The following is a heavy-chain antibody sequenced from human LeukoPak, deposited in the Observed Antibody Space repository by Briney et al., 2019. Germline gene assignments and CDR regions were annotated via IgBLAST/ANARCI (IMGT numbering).Heavy chain of an antibody. Sequence: GGSLRLSCAASGFTFSSYSMNWVRQAPGKGLEWVSSISSSSSYIYYADSVKGRFTISRDNAKNSLYLQMNSLRAEDTAVYYCAKDFPVVVGGDYYYGMDVWGQGTTVTVSS. CDR1: GFTFSSYS. V-gene: IGHV3-21*04. J-gene: IGHJ6*02. CDR3: AKDFPVVVGGDYYYGMDV. CDR2: ISSSSSYI. D-gene: IGHD2-21*01.